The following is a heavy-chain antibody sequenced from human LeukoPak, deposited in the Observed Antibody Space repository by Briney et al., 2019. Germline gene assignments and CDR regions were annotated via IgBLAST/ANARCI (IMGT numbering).Heavy chain of an antibody. CDR1: GVSFSGNY. V-gene: IGHV4-34*01. CDR3: ARIRCSPGDDSCYNY. J-gene: IGHJ4*02. Sequence: SETLTLTCGVRGVSFSGNYWSWIRQSPGKGLEWIGAIYQTKYTTYNPSLKSRVTIWADTSVNQLSLTVTSVTAADTAIYYCARIRCSPGDDSCYNYWGRGTRVTVSS. CDR2: IYQTKYT. D-gene: IGHD2-21*01.